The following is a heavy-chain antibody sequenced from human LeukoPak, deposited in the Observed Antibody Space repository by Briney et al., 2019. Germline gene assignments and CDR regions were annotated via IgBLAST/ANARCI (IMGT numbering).Heavy chain of an antibody. CDR1: GYTFTGYY. CDR2: INPNSGGT. D-gene: IGHD3-16*02. CDR3: ASLGEYDYVWGSYRFDC. J-gene: IGHJ4*02. V-gene: IGHV1-2*02. Sequence: ASVKVSCKASGYTFTGYYMHWVRQAPGQGLEWMGWINPNSGGTNYAQKFQGRVTMTRDTSISTAYMELSRLRSDDTAVYYCASLGEYDYVWGSYRFDCWGQGTLVTVSS.